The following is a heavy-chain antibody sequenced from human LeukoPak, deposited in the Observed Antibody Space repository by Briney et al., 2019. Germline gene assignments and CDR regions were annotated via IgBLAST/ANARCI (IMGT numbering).Heavy chain of an antibody. Sequence: GGSLRLSCAASGFTFSSYSMNWVRQAPGKGLEWVSCISSSSSYMYYADSVKGRFTISRDNAKNSLYLQMNSLRAEDTAVYYCARDRDYGDHWGQGTLVTVSS. CDR3: ARDRDYGDH. CDR2: ISSSSSYM. J-gene: IGHJ4*02. CDR1: GFTFSSYS. V-gene: IGHV3-21*01.